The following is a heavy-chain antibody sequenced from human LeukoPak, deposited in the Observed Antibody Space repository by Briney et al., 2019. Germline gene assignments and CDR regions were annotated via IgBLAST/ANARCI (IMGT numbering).Heavy chain of an antibody. CDR2: IYYSGST. V-gene: IGHV4-59*08. CDR1: GGSISSHY. J-gene: IGHJ4*02. D-gene: IGHD6-19*01. Sequence: SETLSLTCTVSGGSISSHYWSWIRQPPGKGLEWIGYIYYSGSTYYNPSLKSRVTISVDTSKNQFSLKLSSVTAADTAVYYCARHPQQWLVRYYFDYWGQGTLVTVSS. CDR3: ARHPQQWLVRYYFDY.